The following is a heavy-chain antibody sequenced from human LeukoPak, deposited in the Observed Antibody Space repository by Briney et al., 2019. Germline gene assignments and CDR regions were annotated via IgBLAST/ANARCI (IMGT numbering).Heavy chain of an antibody. J-gene: IGHJ4*02. CDR3: ARDLFY. CDR1: GFTFSSYW. V-gene: IGHV3-74*01. Sequence: GGSLRLSCAASGFTFSSYWMHWVRQAPGKGLVWVSHIDSDGSTTSYADSVKGRFTISRDNSKNTLYLQMNSLRAEDTAVYYCARDLFYWGQGTLVTVSS. CDR2: IDSDGSTT.